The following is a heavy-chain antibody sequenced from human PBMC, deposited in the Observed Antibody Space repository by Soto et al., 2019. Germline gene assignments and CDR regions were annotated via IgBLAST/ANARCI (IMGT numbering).Heavy chain of an antibody. CDR2: IYFSGTT. Sequence: QVQLQESGPGLVKPSQTLSLTCTVSGGSISSGDYYWNWIRQPPGKGLEWIGSIYFSGTTYYSPSLKSRGIISVGTSKNQFSLKLRSVTAADSAVYYCARGDPWVCRSTRCSDAFDIWGQGTLVAVSS. CDR1: GGSISSGDYY. CDR3: ARGDPWVCRSTRCSDAFDI. J-gene: IGHJ3*02. V-gene: IGHV4-30-4*01. D-gene: IGHD2-2*01.